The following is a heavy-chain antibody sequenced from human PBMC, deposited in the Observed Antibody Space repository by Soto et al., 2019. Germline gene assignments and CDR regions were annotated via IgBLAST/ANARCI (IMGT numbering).Heavy chain of an antibody. D-gene: IGHD2-21*02. Sequence: EVQLLESGGGLVQPGGSLRLSCAASGFTFSSYAMSWVRQAPGKALEWVSVISGGGGTTYYADSVKGRFTISRDNSKNTLLLQMSSLGAEDTDRYFCAKGGDVVVVTAIPWRADFDSWGQGTLVTVSS. CDR3: AKGGDVVVVTAIPWRADFDS. CDR1: GFTFSSYA. V-gene: IGHV3-23*01. J-gene: IGHJ4*02. CDR2: ISGGGGTT.